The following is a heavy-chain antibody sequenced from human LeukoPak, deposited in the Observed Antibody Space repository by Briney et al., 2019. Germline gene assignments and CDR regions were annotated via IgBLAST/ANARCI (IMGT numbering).Heavy chain of an antibody. D-gene: IGHD4-17*01. CDR1: GGSISSSSYY. V-gene: IGHV4-39*07. J-gene: IGHJ4*02. CDR3: ARSYGDYVGSENY. Sequence: SETLSLTCTVSGGSISSSSYYWGWIRQPPGKGLEWIGSIYYSGSTYYNPSLKSRVTISVDTSKNQFSLKLSSVTAADTAVYYCARSYGDYVGSENYWGQGTLVTVSS. CDR2: IYYSGST.